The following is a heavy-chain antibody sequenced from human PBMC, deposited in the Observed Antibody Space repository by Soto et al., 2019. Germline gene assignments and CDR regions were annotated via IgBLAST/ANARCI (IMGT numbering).Heavy chain of an antibody. CDR2: MKQDGIEK. Sequence: EVQLVESGGGLVQPGGSLRLSCAASGFTFSSYWMSWVRQAPGKGLEWVANMKQDGIEKYYVDSVKGRFTISRYNAKNLLYLQMNSLRAEDTAVYYWARNPPMTRGNGMDVWGQGTTVTVSS. V-gene: IGHV3-7*03. D-gene: IGHD3-10*01. J-gene: IGHJ6*02. CDR3: ARNPPMTRGNGMDV. CDR1: GFTFSSYW.